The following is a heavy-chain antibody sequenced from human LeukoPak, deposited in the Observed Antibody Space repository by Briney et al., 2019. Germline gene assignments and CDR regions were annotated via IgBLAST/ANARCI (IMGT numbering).Heavy chain of an antibody. V-gene: IGHV1-2*06. CDR2: INPNSGGT. CDR1: GYTFTGYY. D-gene: IGHD4-17*01. Sequence: ASVKVSFKASGYTFTGYYMHWVRQAPGQGLEWMGRINPNSGGTNYAQKFQGRVTMTRDTSISTAYMELSRLRSDDTAVYYCARERLRQSGMDVWGQGTTVTVSS. CDR3: ARERLRQSGMDV. J-gene: IGHJ6*02.